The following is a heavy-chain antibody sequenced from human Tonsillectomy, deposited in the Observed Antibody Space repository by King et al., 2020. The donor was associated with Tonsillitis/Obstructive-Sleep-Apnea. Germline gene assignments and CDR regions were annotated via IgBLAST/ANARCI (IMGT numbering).Heavy chain of an antibody. D-gene: IGHD2-15*01. V-gene: IGHV7-4-1*02. J-gene: IGHJ4*02. CDR2: INTNTGNP. CDR1: GYTFTSYA. Sequence: VQLVESGSELKKPGASVKVSCKASGYTFTSYAMNWVRQAPGQGIEWMGWINTNTGNPTYAQGFTGRFVFSLDTSVSTAYLQISSLKAEDTAVYYCARRYCSGGSCYLFYFDYWGQGPLVTVSS. CDR3: ARRYCSGGSCYLFYFDY.